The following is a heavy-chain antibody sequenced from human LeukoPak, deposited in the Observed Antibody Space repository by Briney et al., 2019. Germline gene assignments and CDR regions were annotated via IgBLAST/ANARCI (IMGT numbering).Heavy chain of an antibody. CDR3: ARGATIFGVAEEYYFDY. J-gene: IGHJ4*02. CDR1: GFPVSSNY. CDR2: IYSGGST. V-gene: IGHV3-53*01. D-gene: IGHD3-3*01. Sequence: SGGSLRLSCAASGFPVSSNYMSWVRQAPGKGLEWVSVIYSGGSTYYADSVKGRFTISRDNSKNTLYLQMNSLRAEDTAVYYCARGATIFGVAEEYYFDYWGQGTLVTVSS.